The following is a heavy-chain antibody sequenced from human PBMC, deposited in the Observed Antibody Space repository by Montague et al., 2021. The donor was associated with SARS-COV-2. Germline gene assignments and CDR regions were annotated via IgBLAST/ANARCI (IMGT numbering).Heavy chain of an antibody. V-gene: IGHV4-59*01. D-gene: IGHD6-19*01. CDR3: ARGSGWMGNAFDI. J-gene: IGHJ3*02. Sequence: SETLSLTCTVSGGSISSYYWSWIRQPPGKGLEWIGYIYYSGSTNXNPSLKSRVTISVDTSKNQFSLKLSSVTAADTAVYYCARGSGWMGNAFDIWRQGTMVTVSS. CDR2: IYYSGST. CDR1: GGSISSYY.